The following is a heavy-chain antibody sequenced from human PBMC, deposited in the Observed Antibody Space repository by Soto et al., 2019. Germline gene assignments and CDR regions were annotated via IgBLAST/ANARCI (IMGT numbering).Heavy chain of an antibody. CDR2: IHYSGSA. D-gene: IGHD4-17*01. V-gene: IGHV4-59*01. CDR1: GGSITGYY. J-gene: IGHJ4*02. Sequence: SETLSLTCTVSGGSITGYYWSWIRQPPGKGLQWIGNIHYSGSANYNPSLKSRVTISVVSPRNQVSLKLSSVTAADAAVYYCTIFGGDYGDYPNFGYWGQGPLVTVAS. CDR3: TIFGGDYGDYPNFGY.